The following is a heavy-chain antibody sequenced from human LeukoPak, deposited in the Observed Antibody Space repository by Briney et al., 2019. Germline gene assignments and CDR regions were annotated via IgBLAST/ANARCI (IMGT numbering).Heavy chain of an antibody. CDR1: GFTFSNYD. CDR3: APASCSATSCSRYLDY. Sequence: GGSLRLSCAASGFTFSNYDMRWVRQAPGKGLEWVAFIRNDGSNEYYADSVKGRFTVSRDNSQNTQYLQMNSLRPEDTALYYCAPASCSATSCSRYLDYWGQGTLVTVSS. D-gene: IGHD2-2*01. J-gene: IGHJ4*02. CDR2: IRNDGSNE. V-gene: IGHV3-30*02.